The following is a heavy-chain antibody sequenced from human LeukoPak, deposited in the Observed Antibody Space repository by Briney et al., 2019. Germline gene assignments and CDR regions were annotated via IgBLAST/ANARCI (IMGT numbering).Heavy chain of an antibody. V-gene: IGHV1-8*03. Sequence: GASVKVSCKASGYTFTSYDINWVRQATGQGLEWMGWMNPNSGNTGYAQKFQGRVTITRNTSISTAYMELSSLRSEDTAVYYCARLKTHCGGDCPYDYWGQGTLVTVSS. D-gene: IGHD2-21*02. J-gene: IGHJ4*02. CDR2: MNPNSGNT. CDR3: ARLKTHCGGDCPYDY. CDR1: GYTFTSYD.